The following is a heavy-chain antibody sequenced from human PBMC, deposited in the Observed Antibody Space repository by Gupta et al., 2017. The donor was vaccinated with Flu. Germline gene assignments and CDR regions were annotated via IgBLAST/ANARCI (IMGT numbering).Heavy chain of an antibody. CDR1: EFTFSSYV. Sequence: CAASEFTFSSYVMSWVRQAPGKGLEWVSAISGSGGTTHYADSVKGRFTISRDNSKNTLYLQMNSLRAEDTAVYYCAKGDRGSGWAYWGQGTLVTVSS. J-gene: IGHJ4*02. CDR3: AKGDRGSGWAY. CDR2: ISGSGGTT. V-gene: IGHV3-23*01. D-gene: IGHD6-19*01.